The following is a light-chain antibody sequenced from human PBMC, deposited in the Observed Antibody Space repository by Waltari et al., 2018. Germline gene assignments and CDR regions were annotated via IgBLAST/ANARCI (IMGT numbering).Light chain of an antibody. CDR2: LNN. J-gene: IGLJ3*02. CDR1: GFNIGDTL. CDR3: AAWDDSLGAWV. V-gene: IGLV1-47*01. Sequence: QSVVTQPPSATGTLGPRVTLPCSGSGFNIGDTLVTWFPQLPGSAPKLLIYLNNQRPSGVPDRFSGSKSGTSASLAISGLQSEDEADYYCAAWDDSLGAWVFGGGTKLTVL.